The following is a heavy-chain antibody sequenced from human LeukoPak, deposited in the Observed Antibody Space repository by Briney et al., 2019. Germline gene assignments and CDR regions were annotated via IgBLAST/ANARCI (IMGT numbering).Heavy chain of an antibody. CDR2: IWYDGSNK. CDR1: GFTFSSYG. CDR3: ARDYTAGFLEWFRTYYYGMDV. D-gene: IGHD3-3*01. V-gene: IGHV3-33*08. Sequence: GGSLRLSCAASGFTFSSYGMHWVRQAPGKGLEWVAVIWYDGSNKYYADSVKSRFTISRDNSKNTLYLQMNSLRAEDTAVYYCARDYTAGFLEWFRTYYYGMDVWGQGTTVPVSS. J-gene: IGHJ6*02.